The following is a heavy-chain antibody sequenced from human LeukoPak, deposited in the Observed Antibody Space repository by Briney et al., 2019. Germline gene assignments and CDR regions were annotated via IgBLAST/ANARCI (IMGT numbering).Heavy chain of an antibody. CDR1: GGTFSSYA. V-gene: IGHV1-69*01. CDR2: IIPIFGTA. J-gene: IGHJ4*02. CDR3: ARDPLRYFEPAGYFDY. Sequence: SVTVSCKASGGTFSSYAISWVRQAPGQGLEWMGGIIPIFGTANYAQKFQGRVTITADESTSTAYMELSSLRSEDTAVYYCARDPLRYFEPAGYFDYWGQGTLATVSS. D-gene: IGHD3-9*01.